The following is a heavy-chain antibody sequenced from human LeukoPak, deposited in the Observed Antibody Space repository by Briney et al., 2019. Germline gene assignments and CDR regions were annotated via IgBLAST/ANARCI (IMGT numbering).Heavy chain of an antibody. CDR2: IYHSGST. CDR1: GGSIKSNNW. CDR3: ASEGRSGSPQDY. V-gene: IGHV4-4*02. D-gene: IGHD1-26*01. Sequence: SETLSLTCAVSGGSIKSNNWWSWVRQPPGKGLEWIGEIYHSGSTNYNPSLESRVTVSVDKSKNQFSLDLSSVTAADTAVYYCASEGRSGSPQDYWGQGTLVTVSS. J-gene: IGHJ4*02.